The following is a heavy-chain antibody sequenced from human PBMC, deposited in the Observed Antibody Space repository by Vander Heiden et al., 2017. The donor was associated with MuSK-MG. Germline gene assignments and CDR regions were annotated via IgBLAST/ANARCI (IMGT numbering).Heavy chain of an antibody. V-gene: IGHV4-39*01. CDR3: ARRYYDCWSGYYYNWFDP. J-gene: IGHJ5*02. D-gene: IGHD3-3*01. Sequence: QPQLQESGPGLVKPSETLSLTCTVSGGSISSSSYYWGWIRQPPGKVREWIGSIYDRVSTYYNPSLKSRVTISVDTSKNQCSLKLSSGTAADTAVYYCARRYYDCWSGYYYNWFDPWGQGTLGTVSS. CDR2: IYDRVST. CDR1: GGSISSSSYY.